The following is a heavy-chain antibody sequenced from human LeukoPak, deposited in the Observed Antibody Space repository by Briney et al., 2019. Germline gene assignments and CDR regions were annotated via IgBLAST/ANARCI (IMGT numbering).Heavy chain of an antibody. Sequence: PSETLSLICTVSGGSISSYYWSWIRQPPGKGLEWIGYIYYSGSTNYNPSLKSRVTISVDTSKNQFSLKLSSVTAADTAVYYCARVGGSYGGAFDIWGQGTMVTVSS. V-gene: IGHV4-59*01. J-gene: IGHJ3*02. CDR2: IYYSGST. CDR1: GGSISSYY. D-gene: IGHD1-26*01. CDR3: ARVGGSYGGAFDI.